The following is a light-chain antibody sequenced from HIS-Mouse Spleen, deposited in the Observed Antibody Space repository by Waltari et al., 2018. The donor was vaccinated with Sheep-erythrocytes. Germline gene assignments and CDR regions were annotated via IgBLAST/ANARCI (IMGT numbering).Light chain of an antibody. Sequence: SYELTQPPSVSVSPGQTASITCSGDKLGDKYACWYQQKPGQSPVLVIYQDSKRPSGIHERFSGSHSGNTATLTISGSQAMDEADYYCRAWDSSTVVFGGGTKLTVL. V-gene: IGLV3-1*01. J-gene: IGLJ2*01. CDR1: KLGDKY. CDR2: QDS. CDR3: RAWDSSTVV.